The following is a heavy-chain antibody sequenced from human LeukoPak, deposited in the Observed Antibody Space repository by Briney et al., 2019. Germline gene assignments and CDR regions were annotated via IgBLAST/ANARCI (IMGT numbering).Heavy chain of an antibody. CDR2: ISYDGSNK. CDR3: AKDTRYGSDIRSFFDL. CDR1: GFTFSTYA. Sequence: PGGSLRLSCAASGFTFSTYAIHWVRQAPGKGLEWVAVISYDGSNKYYADSVKGRFTISRDNSKNTLYLQMNSLRAEDTAVYSCAKDTRYGSDIRSFFDLWGRGTLVTVSS. V-gene: IGHV3-30-3*01. J-gene: IGHJ2*01. D-gene: IGHD3-10*01.